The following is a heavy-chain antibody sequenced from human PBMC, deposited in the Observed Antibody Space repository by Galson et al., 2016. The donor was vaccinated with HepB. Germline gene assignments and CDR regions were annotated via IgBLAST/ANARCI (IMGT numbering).Heavy chain of an antibody. V-gene: IGHV4-39*01. CDR2: MHSSGTT. CDR1: GVSISTNVYY. J-gene: IGHJ4*01. CDR3: ATRPSQHFDT. Sequence: ETLSLTCSVSGVSISTNVYYWDWIRQSPGEGLQWIGNMHSSGTTYYNPSLRSRVSISVDTSKNQFSLHLKSVTAADTGVYFCATRPSQHFDTWGRGTLVTVST.